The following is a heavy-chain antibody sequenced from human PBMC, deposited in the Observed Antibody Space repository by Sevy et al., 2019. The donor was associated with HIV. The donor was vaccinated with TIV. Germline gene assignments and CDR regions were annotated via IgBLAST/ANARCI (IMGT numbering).Heavy chain of an antibody. Sequence: GGSLRLFCGASGFSFSAYAMDWVRQAPGKGLEWVAVISHDGSNKNYADSVKGRFTISRDNSKNTLYLQMNSLGAEDTAVYYCARGGYSSSWPLGYWGQGTLVTVSS. CDR2: ISHDGSNK. CDR1: GFSFSAYA. D-gene: IGHD6-13*01. CDR3: ARGGYSSSWPLGY. J-gene: IGHJ4*02. V-gene: IGHV3-30-3*01.